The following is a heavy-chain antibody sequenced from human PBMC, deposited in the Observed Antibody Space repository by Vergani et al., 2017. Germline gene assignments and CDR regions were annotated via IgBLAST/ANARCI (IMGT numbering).Heavy chain of an antibody. CDR3: ARDLRAAAVGDPFYY. V-gene: IGHV3-21*01. D-gene: IGHD6-13*01. J-gene: IGHJ4*02. Sequence: EVQLLESGGGLVKPGGSLRLSCVASGFTFSHYSMNWVRQAPGKGLEWVSSISSSSGYTYYADSMKGRFTISRDNAKDSLYLQMDSLRAEDTAVYYCARDLRAAAVGDPFYYWGQGTLVTVSS. CDR1: GFTFSHYS. CDR2: ISSSSGYT.